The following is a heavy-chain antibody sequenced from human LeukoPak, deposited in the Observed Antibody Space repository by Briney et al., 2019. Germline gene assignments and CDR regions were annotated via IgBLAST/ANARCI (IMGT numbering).Heavy chain of an antibody. J-gene: IGHJ4*02. D-gene: IGHD3-22*01. V-gene: IGHV4-39*01. CDR2: FYYSGST. CDR1: GGSITSSSYY. CDR3: ARIVVADFDY. Sequence: PSETLSLTCSVSGGSITSSSYYWGWIRQPPGKGPQWIGSFYYSGSTYYNPSLKSRVTISVDTSKNQFSLKLSSVTAADTAVYYCARIVVADFDYWGQGTLVTVSS.